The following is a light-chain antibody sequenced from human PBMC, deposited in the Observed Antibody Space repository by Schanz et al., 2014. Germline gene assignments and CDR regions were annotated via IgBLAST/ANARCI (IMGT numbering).Light chain of an antibody. CDR1: QSLVYSDGNTY. V-gene: IGKV2-30*01. CDR2: KVS. J-gene: IGKJ1*01. CDR3: MQALQTPRT. Sequence: DVVMTQSPLSLPVTLGQSASISCWSSQSLVYSDGNTYLNWFQQRPGQSPRRLIYKVSNRDSGVPDRFSGSGSGTDFTLKISRVEAEDVGVYYCMQALQTPRTFGQGTKVEIK.